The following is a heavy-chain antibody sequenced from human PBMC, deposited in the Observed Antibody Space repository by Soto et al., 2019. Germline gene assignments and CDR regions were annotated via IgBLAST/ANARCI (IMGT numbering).Heavy chain of an antibody. CDR1: GYTFTSYG. D-gene: IGHD3-10*01. J-gene: IGHJ6*02. Sequence: GASVKVSCKASGYTFTSYGISWVRQAPGQGLEWMGWISAYNGNTNYAQKLQGRVTMTTDTSTSTAYMELRSLRSDDTAVYYCAREGYYSGSGGYSPPRYYGMDVWGQGTTVTVSS. CDR3: AREGYYSGSGGYSPPRYYGMDV. CDR2: ISAYNGNT. V-gene: IGHV1-18*01.